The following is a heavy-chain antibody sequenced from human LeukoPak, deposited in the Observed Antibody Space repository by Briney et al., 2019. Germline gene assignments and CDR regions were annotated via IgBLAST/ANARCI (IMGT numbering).Heavy chain of an antibody. Sequence: GALRLSCAASGFTFSSYEMHWVRQAPGKGLEWVSYISSSGSTIYYADSAKGRFTISRDNSKNTLYLQMNSLRAEDTAVYYCARGQIRGGSGSSYYYYYYMDVWGKGTTVTISS. D-gene: IGHD3-10*01. CDR1: GFTFSSYE. J-gene: IGHJ6*03. CDR2: ISSSGSTI. V-gene: IGHV3-48*03. CDR3: ARGQIRGGSGSSYYYYYYMDV.